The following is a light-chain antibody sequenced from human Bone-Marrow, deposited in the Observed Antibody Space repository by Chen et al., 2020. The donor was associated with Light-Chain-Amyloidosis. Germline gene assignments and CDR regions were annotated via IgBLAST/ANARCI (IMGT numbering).Light chain of an antibody. J-gene: IGLJ3*02. V-gene: IGLV3-21*02. CDR3: QVWDRSSDRPV. Sequence: SYVLTQPSSVSVAPGQTATIACGGNNIGSTSVHWYQQTPGQAPLLVVYDDRDRPSGIPERLSGSNSGNTATLTFSRVEAGDEADYYCQVWDRSSDRPVFGGGTKLTVL. CDR1: NIGSTS. CDR2: DDR.